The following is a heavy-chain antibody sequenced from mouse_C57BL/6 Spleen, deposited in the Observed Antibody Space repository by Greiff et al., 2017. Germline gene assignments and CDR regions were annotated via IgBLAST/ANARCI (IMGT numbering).Heavy chain of an antibody. V-gene: IGHV1-55*01. CDR3: ASHYYGSSPYAMDC. Sequence: VQLQQPGAELVKPGASVKLSCKASGYTFTSYWITWVKQRPGQGLEWIGDIYPGSGSTNYNEKFKSKATLTVDTSSSTAYMQLSSLTSEDTAVYYCASHYYGSSPYAMDCWGQGTSVTVAT. J-gene: IGHJ4*01. D-gene: IGHD1-1*01. CDR2: IYPGSGST. CDR1: GYTFTSYW.